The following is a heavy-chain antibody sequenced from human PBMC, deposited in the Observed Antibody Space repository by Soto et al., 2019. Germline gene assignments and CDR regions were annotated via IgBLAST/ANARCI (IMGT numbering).Heavy chain of an antibody. CDR3: AKFAEWDIVVVVAATYFDY. V-gene: IGHV3-23*01. CDR2: ISGSGGST. J-gene: IGHJ4*02. Sequence: GGSLRLSCAASGFTFSSYAMSWVRQAPGKGLEWVSAISGSGGSTYYADSVKGRFTISRDNSKNTLYLQMNSLRAEDTAVYYCAKFAEWDIVVVVAATYFDYWGQGTLVTVSS. D-gene: IGHD2-15*01. CDR1: GFTFSSYA.